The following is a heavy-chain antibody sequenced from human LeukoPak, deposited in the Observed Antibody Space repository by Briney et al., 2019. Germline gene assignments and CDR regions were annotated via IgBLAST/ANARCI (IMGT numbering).Heavy chain of an antibody. J-gene: IGHJ4*02. Sequence: AASVKVSCKASGYTFTGYYMHLVRQAPGQGLEWMGWINPNSGGTNYAQKFQGRVTMTRDTSISTAYMELSRLRSDDTAVYYCARATYYYDSSGYYFWGQGTLVTVSS. CDR3: ARATYYYDSSGYYF. V-gene: IGHV1-2*02. D-gene: IGHD3-22*01. CDR1: GYTFTGYY. CDR2: INPNSGGT.